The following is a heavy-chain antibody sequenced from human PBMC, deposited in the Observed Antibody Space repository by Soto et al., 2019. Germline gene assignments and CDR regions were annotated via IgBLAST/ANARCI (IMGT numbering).Heavy chain of an antibody. CDR2: LSGGGSTA. J-gene: IGHJ4*02. Sequence: EVQLLESGGGFVQPGESLRLSCAASGFTFSLSAMSWVRQAPGRGLDWVSSLSGGGSTAAYADSVKGRFTISSDNSKNTVHLQMNSLRAEDTAVYYCAKGPEYDILTGCDYWGQGALVTVSS. V-gene: IGHV3-23*01. D-gene: IGHD3-9*01. CDR1: GFTFSLSA. CDR3: AKGPEYDILTGCDY.